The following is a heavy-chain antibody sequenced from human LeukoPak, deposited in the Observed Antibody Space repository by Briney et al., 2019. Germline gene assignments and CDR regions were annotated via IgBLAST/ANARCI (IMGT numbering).Heavy chain of an antibody. Sequence: SGGSLRLSCAASGFTFSNYAMSWVRQAPGKGLEWVSVISGSSGSTYYADSVTGRFTISRDNSKNTLYLQMNSLRVEDTAVYYCAKGEGYYYDSSGYYSSFDYWGQGTLVTVSS. D-gene: IGHD3-22*01. CDR2: ISGSSGST. J-gene: IGHJ4*02. CDR1: GFTFSNYA. CDR3: AKGEGYYYDSSGYYSSFDY. V-gene: IGHV3-23*01.